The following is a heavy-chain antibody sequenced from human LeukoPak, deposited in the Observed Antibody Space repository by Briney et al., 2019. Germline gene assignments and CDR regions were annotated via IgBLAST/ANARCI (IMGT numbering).Heavy chain of an antibody. Sequence: GGSLRLSCAASGFTFSSYSMNWVRQAPGKGLEWVSSISSSSSYIYYADSVKGRFTISRDNAKNSLYLQMNGLRAEDTAVYYCARDLSAAGTQWFDPWGQGTLVTVSS. CDR1: GFTFSSYS. CDR3: ARDLSAAGTQWFDP. CDR2: ISSSSSYI. D-gene: IGHD6-13*01. J-gene: IGHJ5*02. V-gene: IGHV3-21*01.